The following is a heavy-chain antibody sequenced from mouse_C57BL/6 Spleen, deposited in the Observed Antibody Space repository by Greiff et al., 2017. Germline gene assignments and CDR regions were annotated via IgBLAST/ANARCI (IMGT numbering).Heavy chain of an antibody. CDR2: ISYDGSN. CDR3: ARDAYDYDRGDYYAMDY. Sequence: VQLQQSGPGLVKPSQSLSLPCSVTGYSITSGYYWNWIRQFPGTTLEWMGYISYDGSNNYHPSLNNRISITRDTSKKQFFLKLNSVTTEDTATYYCARDAYDYDRGDYYAMDYWGQGTSVTVSS. D-gene: IGHD2-4*01. CDR1: GYSITSGYY. V-gene: IGHV3-6*01. J-gene: IGHJ4*01.